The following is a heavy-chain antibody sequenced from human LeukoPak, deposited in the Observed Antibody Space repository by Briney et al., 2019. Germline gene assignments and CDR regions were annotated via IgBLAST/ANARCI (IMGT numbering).Heavy chain of an antibody. CDR1: GYSISSGYY. CDR2: IYHSGST. CDR3: ARKYYYDSSGRFDP. Sequence: PSETLSLTCTVSGYSISSGYYWGWIRQPPGKGLEWIGSIYHSGSTYYNPSLKSRVTISVDTSKNQFSLKLSSVTAADTAVYYCARKYYYDSSGRFDPWGQGTLVTVSS. V-gene: IGHV4-38-2*02. J-gene: IGHJ5*02. D-gene: IGHD3-22*01.